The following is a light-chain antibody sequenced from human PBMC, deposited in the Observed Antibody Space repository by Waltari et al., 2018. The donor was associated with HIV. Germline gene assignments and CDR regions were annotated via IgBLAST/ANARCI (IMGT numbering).Light chain of an antibody. CDR1: RSNVGGYNY. J-gene: IGLJ2*01. Sequence: QSALTQPASVSGSPGQSITISCTGTRSNVGGYNYVSRYQQHPVKAPNLMIYEVSNRPSGVSNRFSGSKSGTTASLTISGLQAEDEADYYCSSYTSSSTPYVVFGGGTKLTVL. CDR3: SSYTSSSTPYVV. CDR2: EVS. V-gene: IGLV2-14*01.